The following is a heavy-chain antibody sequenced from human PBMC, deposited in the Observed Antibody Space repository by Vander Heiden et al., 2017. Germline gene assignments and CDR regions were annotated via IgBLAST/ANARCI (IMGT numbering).Heavy chain of an antibody. Sequence: QFPLQESGPGLVTPSGTLSLTCTVSGGPISGSSSYWGWTRQTPGKGLEWIGSIEDNTGKTYYNQSLKSRVSICRDTSKNQFSRKRNSVTAADTAVDFCATTDDGSGSSMFYWFDPWGRGTLGTVSS. D-gene: IGHD3-10*01. V-gene: IGHV4-39*01. CDR3: ATTDDGSGSSMFYWFDP. CDR1: GGPISGSSSY. CDR2: IEDNTGKT. J-gene: IGHJ5*02.